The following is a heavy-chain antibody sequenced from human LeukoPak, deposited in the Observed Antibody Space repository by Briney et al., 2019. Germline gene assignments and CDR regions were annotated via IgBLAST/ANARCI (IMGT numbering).Heavy chain of an antibody. D-gene: IGHD2-21*02. CDR2: ISYDGTKE. CDR1: GFILSSYA. V-gene: IGHV3-30-3*01. J-gene: IGHJ1*01. CDR3: ARGGHIVVVTSGVLAEYFQH. Sequence: PGRSLRLSCAASGFILSSYAMHWVRQAPGKGVEWVAIISYDGTKEYYGDSVKGRFTISRDNSKNTVYLQMNSLRAEDTAVYYCARGGHIVVVTSGVLAEYFQHWGQGTLVTVSS.